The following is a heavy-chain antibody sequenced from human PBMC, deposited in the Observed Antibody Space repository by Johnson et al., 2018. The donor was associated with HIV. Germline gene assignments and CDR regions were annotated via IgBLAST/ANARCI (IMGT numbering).Heavy chain of an antibody. D-gene: IGHD6-13*01. CDR2: ISFDRSHK. CDR3: ARDGHSSTPRCAFDI. CDR1: GFAFSNYG. J-gene: IGHJ3*02. Sequence: QVQLVESGGGVVQPGRSLRLSCAASGFAFSNYGMHWVRQAPGKGLEWVAVISFDRSHKYYTDSVKGLSTISRDNSNNTLYLQMNSLRAGDTAVYYCARDGHSSTPRCAFDIWGQGTMVTVSS. V-gene: IGHV3-33*01.